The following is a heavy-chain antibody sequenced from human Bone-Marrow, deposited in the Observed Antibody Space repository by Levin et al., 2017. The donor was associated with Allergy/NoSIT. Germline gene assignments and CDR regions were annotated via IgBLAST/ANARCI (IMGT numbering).Heavy chain of an antibody. Sequence: LSLTCAASGFTFSSYAMHWVRQAPGKGLEWVAVISYDGSNKYYADSVKGRFTISRDNSKNTLYLQMNSLRAEDTAVYYCARPSNDSSGYYLDYWGQGTLVTVSS. CDR1: GFTFSSYA. V-gene: IGHV3-30*04. CDR3: ARPSNDSSGYYLDY. J-gene: IGHJ4*02. D-gene: IGHD3-22*01. CDR2: ISYDGSNK.